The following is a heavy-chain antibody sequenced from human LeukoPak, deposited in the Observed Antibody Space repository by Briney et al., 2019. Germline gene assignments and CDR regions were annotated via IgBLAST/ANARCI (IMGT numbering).Heavy chain of an antibody. CDR2: IYSGGRT. CDR3: AREGYSYGHFDY. J-gene: IGHJ4*02. CDR1: GFTVSSNY. D-gene: IGHD5-18*01. V-gene: IGHV3-53*01. Sequence: GGSLRLSCAASGFTVSSNYMSWVRQAPGKGLEWVSVIYSGGRTYYADSVKGRFTISRDNSKNTLYLQMNSLRAEDTAVYYCAREGYSYGHFDYWGQGTLVTVSS.